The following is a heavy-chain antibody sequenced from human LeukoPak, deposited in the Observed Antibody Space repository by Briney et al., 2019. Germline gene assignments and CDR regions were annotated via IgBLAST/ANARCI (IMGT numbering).Heavy chain of an antibody. CDR1: GFTFSSYA. Sequence: GGSLRLSCAASGFTFSSYAMSWVRQAPGKGLEWVSAISGSGGSTYYADSVKGRFTISRDNSKNTLYLQMNSLRAEDTAVYYCARAFSRIAAAGTSDAFDIWGQGTMVTVSS. CDR3: ARAFSRIAAAGTSDAFDI. D-gene: IGHD6-13*01. V-gene: IGHV3-23*01. J-gene: IGHJ3*02. CDR2: ISGSGGST.